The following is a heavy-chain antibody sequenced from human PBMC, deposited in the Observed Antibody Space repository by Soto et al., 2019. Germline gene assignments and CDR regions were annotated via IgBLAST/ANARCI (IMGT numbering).Heavy chain of an antibody. CDR3: ARGPGSSMSWALDC. CDR1: GFTFSSSG. D-gene: IGHD2-15*01. Sequence: GGTLRLSCAASGFTFSSSGMHWVRQAPGKGLEWVAVIWRDGSNENSAESVKGRFTISRDNSKNTLYLQMNSLRVEDTAVYYGARGPGSSMSWALDCWGQRTRVTAAS. J-gene: IGHJ4*02. V-gene: IGHV3-33*01. CDR2: IWRDGSNE.